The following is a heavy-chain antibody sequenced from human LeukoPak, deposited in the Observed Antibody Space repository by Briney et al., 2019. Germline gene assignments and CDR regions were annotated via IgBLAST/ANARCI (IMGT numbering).Heavy chain of an antibody. Sequence: GGSLRLSCVASGFTFSSYNMNWVRQAPGRGLERVSYISSSSGTIYYADSVKGRFTISRDNAKNSLYLQMNSLRAEDTAVYYCATQLELRIFDYWGQGTLVTVSS. D-gene: IGHD1-7*01. CDR2: ISSSSGTI. CDR1: GFTFSSYN. CDR3: ATQLELRIFDY. V-gene: IGHV3-48*01. J-gene: IGHJ4*02.